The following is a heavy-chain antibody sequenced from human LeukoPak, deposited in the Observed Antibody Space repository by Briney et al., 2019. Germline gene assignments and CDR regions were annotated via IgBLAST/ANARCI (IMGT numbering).Heavy chain of an antibody. D-gene: IGHD2-2*02. CDR3: GRGESLGYCSSTSCYTVGWFDP. Sequence: SETLSLTCTVSGGSISSGDYYWSWIRQPPGKGLEWIGYIYYSGSTNYNPSLKSRVTISVDTSKNQFSLKLSSVTAADTAVYYRGRGESLGYCSSTSCYTVGWFDPWGQGTLVTVSS. V-gene: IGHV4-61*08. CDR2: IYYSGST. CDR1: GGSISSGDYY. J-gene: IGHJ5*02.